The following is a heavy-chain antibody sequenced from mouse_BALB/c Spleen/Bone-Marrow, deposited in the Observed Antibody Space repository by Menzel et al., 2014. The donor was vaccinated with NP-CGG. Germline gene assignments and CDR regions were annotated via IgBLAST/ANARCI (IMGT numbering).Heavy chain of an antibody. CDR2: IWSGGST. J-gene: IGHJ4*01. CDR1: GFSLTSSG. Sequence: QVQLKESGPGLVQPSQRLSIPCTVSGFSLTSSGVRWVRQSPGKGLEWLGVIWSGGSTDYNAAFISSLSISKDNSKSQVFLKMNSLQANDTAIYYCARTYYYGMDYWGQGTSVTVSS. CDR3: ARTYYYGMDY. V-gene: IGHV2-2*02.